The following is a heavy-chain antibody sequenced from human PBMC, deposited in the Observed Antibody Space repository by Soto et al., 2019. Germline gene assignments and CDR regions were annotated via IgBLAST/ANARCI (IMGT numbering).Heavy chain of an antibody. J-gene: IGHJ4*02. CDR2: IYWDDDK. CDR1: GFSLSTSGVG. Sequence: QITLKESGPTLVKPTQTLTLTCTFSGFSLSTSGVGVGWIRQPPGKALEWLALIYWDDDKRYSPSLKSRLTITKDTSKIQVVLTITNMDPVDTAAYYCAHRRPGAYFDYWGQGTLVTVSS. D-gene: IGHD3-10*01. V-gene: IGHV2-5*02. CDR3: AHRRPGAYFDY.